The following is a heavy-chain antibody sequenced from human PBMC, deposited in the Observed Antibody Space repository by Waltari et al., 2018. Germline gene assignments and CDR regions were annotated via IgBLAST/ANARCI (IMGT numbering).Heavy chain of an antibody. CDR3: ARDGGGNGYIHY. J-gene: IGHJ4*02. Sequence: EVQLVESGGGLVKPGGSLRLSCEASGFTLSSSYMHWVRQVPGKGLVWVSRINTDGSSANYADSVKGRFTISRDNGKNTLYLQMNSLRAEDTAVYYCARDGGGNGYIHYWGQGTLVTVSS. CDR1: GFTLSSSY. V-gene: IGHV3-74*01. CDR2: INTDGSSA. D-gene: IGHD3-16*01.